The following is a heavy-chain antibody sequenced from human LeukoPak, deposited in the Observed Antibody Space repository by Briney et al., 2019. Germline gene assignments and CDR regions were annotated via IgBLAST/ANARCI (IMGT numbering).Heavy chain of an antibody. V-gene: IGHV3-21*01. CDR2: ISSSSSYI. Sequence: GGSLRLSCAASGFTFSSYGMHWVRQAPGKGLEWVSSISSSSSYIYYADSVKGRFTISRDNAKNSLYLQMNSLRAEDTAVYYCARSYGDYVDCFDYWGQGTLVTVSS. D-gene: IGHD4-17*01. CDR3: ARSYGDYVDCFDY. J-gene: IGHJ4*02. CDR1: GFTFSSYG.